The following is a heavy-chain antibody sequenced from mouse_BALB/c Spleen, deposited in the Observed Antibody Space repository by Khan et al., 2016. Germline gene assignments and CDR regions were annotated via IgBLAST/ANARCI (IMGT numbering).Heavy chain of an antibody. Sequence: QVQLQQSGAELVKPGASVKLSCKASGYTFTSYYMYWVRQRPGQGLEWVGQINPSNGGSNFNEQFKSKATLTVDKSSSTAYMQLSSLTSEDSAVYYCTRFNYDGSSYYAMDYWGQGTSVTVSS. CDR2: INPSNGGS. V-gene: IGHV1-53*01. J-gene: IGHJ4*01. CDR1: GYTFTSYY. D-gene: IGHD1-1*01. CDR3: TRFNYDGSSYYAMDY.